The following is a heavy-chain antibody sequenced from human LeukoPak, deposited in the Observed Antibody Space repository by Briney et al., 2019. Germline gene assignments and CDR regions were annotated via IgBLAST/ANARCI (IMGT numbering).Heavy chain of an antibody. V-gene: IGHV4-59*01. CDR1: GGSISSYY. D-gene: IGHD3-10*01. J-gene: IGHJ5*02. CDR3: ARAGGPGSYSVRVYNWFDP. Sequence: RTSETLSLTCTVSGGSISSYYWSWIRQPPGKGLEWIGYIYYSGSTNYNPSLKSRVTISADTSKNQFSLKLSSVTAADTAVYYCARAGGPGSYSVRVYNWFDPWGQGTLVTVSS. CDR2: IYYSGST.